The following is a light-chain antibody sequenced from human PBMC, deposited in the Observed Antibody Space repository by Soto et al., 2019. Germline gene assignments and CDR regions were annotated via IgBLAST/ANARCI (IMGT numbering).Light chain of an antibody. Sequence: DIQMTQSPSTLSASVGDGVTITCRASQTIGSGLAWYQQKPGKAPKLLIYKATNLQRGVPSRFSGRGSGTDFSLTISSLQPVDSATYYCQQYNDFQYTFGQGTKLEI. CDR1: QTIGSG. V-gene: IGKV1-5*03. CDR3: QQYNDFQYT. J-gene: IGKJ2*01. CDR2: KAT.